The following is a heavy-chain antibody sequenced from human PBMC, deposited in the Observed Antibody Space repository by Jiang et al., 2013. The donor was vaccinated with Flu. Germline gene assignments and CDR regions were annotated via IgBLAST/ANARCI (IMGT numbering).Heavy chain of an antibody. J-gene: IGHJ6*02. Sequence: VQLLESGGGLVRPGGSLRLSCVGSQFTFQFYAMNWVRQVPGKGLEWISAIGGRNGVTNYADSVKGRFTVSRDNSKNTLYLQMNNLRVDDSATYYCAKDFIIGYGSSSEYGMDVWGQGTPVTVSS. CDR2: IGGRNGVT. CDR1: QFTFQFYA. D-gene: IGHD2-15*01. CDR3: AKDFIIGYGSSSEYGMDV. V-gene: IGHV3-23*01.